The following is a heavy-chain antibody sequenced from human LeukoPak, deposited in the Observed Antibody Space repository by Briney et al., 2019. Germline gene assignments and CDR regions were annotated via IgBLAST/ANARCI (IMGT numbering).Heavy chain of an antibody. D-gene: IGHD3-16*01. CDR2: IYTSGST. Sequence: SETLSLTCTVSGGSISSYYWSWIRQPAGKGLEWIGRIYTSGSTNYNPSLWSRLTISVDTSKNHFSLKLSSVTAADTAVYYCARLILGGTAFDMWGQGTMVTVSS. CDR1: GGSISSYY. J-gene: IGHJ3*02. CDR3: ARLILGGTAFDM. V-gene: IGHV4-4*07.